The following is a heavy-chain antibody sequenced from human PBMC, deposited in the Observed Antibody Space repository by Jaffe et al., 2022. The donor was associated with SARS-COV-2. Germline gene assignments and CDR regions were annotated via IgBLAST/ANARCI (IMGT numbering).Heavy chain of an antibody. D-gene: IGHD2-15*01. CDR2: ISSSSSYI. V-gene: IGHV3-21*01. CDR1: GFTFSSYS. J-gene: IGHJ3*02. Sequence: EVQLVESGGGLVKPGGSLRLSCAASGFTFSSYSMNWVRQAPGKGLEWVSSISSSSSYIYYADSVKGRFTISRDNAKNSLYLQMNSLRAEDTAVYYCARGIGGGSSDAFDIWGQGTMVTVSS. CDR3: ARGIGGGSSDAFDI.